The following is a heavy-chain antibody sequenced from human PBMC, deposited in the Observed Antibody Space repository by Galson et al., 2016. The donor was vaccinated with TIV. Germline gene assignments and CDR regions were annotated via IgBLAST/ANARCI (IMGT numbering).Heavy chain of an antibody. CDR2: FDPEDGKT. J-gene: IGHJ6*02. CDR3: ASQGQAPLRGEVYYFYTMDV. CDR1: GYTLTELS. Sequence: SVKVSCKVSGYTLTELSMHWVRQAPGKGLEWMGGFDPEDGKTMYAETFQDRVTMTEDTSTHTAYMELSSLRSEDTAIYYCASQGQAPLRGEVYYFYTMDVWGQGTTVTVSS. D-gene: IGHD3-10*01. V-gene: IGHV1-24*01.